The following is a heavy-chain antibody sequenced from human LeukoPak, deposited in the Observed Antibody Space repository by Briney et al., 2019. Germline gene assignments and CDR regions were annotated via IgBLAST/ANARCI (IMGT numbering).Heavy chain of an antibody. CDR2: ISSSSSYI. Sequence: GGSLRLSCAASGFTFSSYAMSWVRQAPGKGLEWVSSISSSSSYIYYADSVKGRFTISRDNAKNSLYLQMNSLRAEDTAVYYCARERSYDSSGYYPPYAFDIWGQGTMVTVSS. J-gene: IGHJ3*02. CDR1: GFTFSSYA. V-gene: IGHV3-21*01. CDR3: ARERSYDSSGYYPPYAFDI. D-gene: IGHD3-22*01.